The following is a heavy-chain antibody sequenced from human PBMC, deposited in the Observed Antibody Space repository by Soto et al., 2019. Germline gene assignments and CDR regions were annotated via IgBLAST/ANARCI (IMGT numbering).Heavy chain of an antibody. V-gene: IGHV3-21*01. CDR2: ISSSSSYI. Sequence: GGSLRLSCAASGFTFSSYSMNWVRQAPGKGLEWVSSISSSSSYIYYADSVKGRFTISRDNAKNSLYLQMNSLRAEDTAVYYSARDLPWNDNNYFDYWGQGTLVTVSS. CDR1: GFTFSSYS. J-gene: IGHJ4*02. D-gene: IGHD1-1*01. CDR3: ARDLPWNDNNYFDY.